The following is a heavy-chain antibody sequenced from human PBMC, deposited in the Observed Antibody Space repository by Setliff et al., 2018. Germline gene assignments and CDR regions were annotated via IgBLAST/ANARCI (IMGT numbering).Heavy chain of an antibody. V-gene: IGHV4-39*01. Sequence: LSLTCKVSGDSMNSGVYYWAWIRQPPGKGLEWIGRIYSGGTTYYNSSLKSRVTISVDTSKSQFSLRLNSVTAADTAVYYCARTGTYRYFDYWGRGTLVTVSS. CDR3: ARTGTYRYFDY. CDR1: GDSMNSGVYY. CDR2: IYSGGTT. J-gene: IGHJ4*02. D-gene: IGHD1-1*01.